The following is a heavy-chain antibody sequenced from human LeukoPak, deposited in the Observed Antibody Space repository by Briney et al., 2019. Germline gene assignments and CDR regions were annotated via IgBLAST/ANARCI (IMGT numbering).Heavy chain of an antibody. CDR2: ISHRGRT. V-gene: IGHV4-34*01. D-gene: IGHD3-3*01. Sequence: SETLSLTCAVYSGSVSGYYWSWIRQPPGKGLEWIGEISHRGRTNYNPSLKGRVTMSVDTPKNQFALKVNSVTAADTAVYYCARIPLYFLEPFDYWGQGILVTVSS. CDR3: ARIPLYFLEPFDY. CDR1: SGSVSGYY. J-gene: IGHJ4*02.